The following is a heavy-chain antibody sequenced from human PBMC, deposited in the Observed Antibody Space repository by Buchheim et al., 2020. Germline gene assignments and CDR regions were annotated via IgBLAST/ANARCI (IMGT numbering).Heavy chain of an antibody. D-gene: IGHD1-26*01. V-gene: IGHV4-39*01. CDR3: ASPIVGSATTDS. Sequence: QLQLQQSGPGLVKPSETLSLTCTVSGGSISSSSYYWGWFRQPPGKGLEWIGTIYYSGSGSTYYNPSLESRVTISVDTSKNQLSLKLSSVTAADTAVYYCASPIVGSATTDSWGQGTL. CDR1: GGSISSSSYY. CDR2: IYYSGSGST. J-gene: IGHJ4*02.